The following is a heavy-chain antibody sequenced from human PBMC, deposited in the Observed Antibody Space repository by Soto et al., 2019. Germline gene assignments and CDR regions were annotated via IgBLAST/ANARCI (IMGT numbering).Heavy chain of an antibody. D-gene: IGHD2-2*01. CDR3: ARGGVVVPAALPVDNWFVP. CDR2: VSAYNGNT. CDR1: GYTFTSYG. J-gene: IGHJ5*02. V-gene: IGHV1-18*01. Sequence: QVQLVQSGAEVKKPGASVKVSCKASGYTFTSYGISWVRQAPGQGLEWMGRVSAYNGNTNYAQKLQGRVTMTTYTATSPAYMGLRSLRSDDTAVYYCARGGVVVPAALPVDNWFVPWGQGTLVTVSS.